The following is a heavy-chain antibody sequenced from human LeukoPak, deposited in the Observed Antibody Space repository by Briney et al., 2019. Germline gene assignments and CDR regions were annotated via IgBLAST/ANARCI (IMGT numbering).Heavy chain of an antibody. D-gene: IGHD6-13*01. CDR1: GGSISTNLYY. Sequence: PSETLSLTCTVSGGSISTNLYYWAWIRQPPGKGLEWIGEINHSGSTNYNPSLKSRVTISVDTSKNQFSLKLSSVTAADTAVYYCARVQMMVGSSWYGPLDYWGQGTLVTVSS. V-gene: IGHV4-39*07. CDR3: ARVQMMVGSSWYGPLDY. J-gene: IGHJ4*02. CDR2: INHSGST.